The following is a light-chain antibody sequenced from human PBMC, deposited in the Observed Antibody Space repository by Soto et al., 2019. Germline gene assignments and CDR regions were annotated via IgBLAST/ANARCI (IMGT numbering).Light chain of an antibody. J-gene: IGKJ1*01. CDR2: KAS. Sequence: DIQMTQSPSTLSASVGDRVTITCQASQSIINWLAWYQQKPGKAPKLLIYKASTLKSGVPSRFSGSASGTEFTLTISSLQPDDFATYYCQHYNSYSEAFGQGTKVDIK. CDR3: QHYNSYSEA. CDR1: QSIINW. V-gene: IGKV1-5*03.